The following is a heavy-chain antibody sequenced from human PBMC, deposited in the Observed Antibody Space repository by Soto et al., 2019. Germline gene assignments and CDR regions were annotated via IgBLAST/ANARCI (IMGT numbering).Heavy chain of an antibody. D-gene: IGHD2-2*01. J-gene: IGHJ5*02. Sequence: GGSLRLSCAASGFTFSIYAMSWFRQAPGEGLEWVSAISGSGGSTYYADSVKGRFTISRDNSKNTLYLQMNSLRAEDTAVYYCAKDVVPAAMGTNWFDPWGQGTLITVSS. V-gene: IGHV3-23*01. CDR3: AKDVVPAAMGTNWFDP. CDR1: GFTFSIYA. CDR2: ISGSGGST.